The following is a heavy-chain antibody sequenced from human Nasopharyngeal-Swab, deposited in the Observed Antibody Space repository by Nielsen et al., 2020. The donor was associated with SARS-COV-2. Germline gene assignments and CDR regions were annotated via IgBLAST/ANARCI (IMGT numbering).Heavy chain of an antibody. J-gene: IGHJ6*02. CDR3: ARDTVLRYFDWLSGDYGMDV. V-gene: IGHV3-11*04. CDR2: ISSSGSTI. CDR1: GFTFSDYY. Sequence: GGSLRLSCAASGFTFSDYYMSWIRQAPGQGLEWVSYISSSGSTIYYADSVKGRFTISRDNAKNSLYLQMNSLRAEDTAVYYCARDTVLRYFDWLSGDYGMDVWGQGTTVTVSS. D-gene: IGHD3-9*01.